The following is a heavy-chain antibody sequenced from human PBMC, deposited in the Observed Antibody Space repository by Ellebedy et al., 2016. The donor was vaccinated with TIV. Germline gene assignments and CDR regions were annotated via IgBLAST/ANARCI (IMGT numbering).Heavy chain of an antibody. D-gene: IGHD6-13*01. CDR2: INAGNGNT. CDR1: GYTFTSYA. J-gene: IGHJ4*02. V-gene: IGHV1-3*01. CDR3: AREVIGVDGIQPNYDS. Sequence: AASVKVSCKASGYTFTSYAMHWVRQAPGQRLEWMGWINAGNGNTKYSQKFQGRVTITRDTSASTAYMELSSLRSEDTAVYYFAREVIGVDGIQPNYDSWGQGSLVTVSS.